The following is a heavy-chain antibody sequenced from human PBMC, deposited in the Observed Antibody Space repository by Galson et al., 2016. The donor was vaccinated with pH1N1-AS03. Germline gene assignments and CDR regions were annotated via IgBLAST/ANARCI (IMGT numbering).Heavy chain of an antibody. D-gene: IGHD6-19*01. Sequence: SLRLSCAASGFTFSDYYMSWIRQAPGKGLEWISCITSSGGSGPTIYYADSVKGRFTISRDNAKNSLYPRMISLRYEDTAVYFCSRSPSSAWHNFDCWGQGALVVGST. J-gene: IGHJ4*02. CDR2: ITSSGGSGPTI. CDR3: SRSPSSAWHNFDC. CDR1: GFTFSDYY. V-gene: IGHV3-11*04.